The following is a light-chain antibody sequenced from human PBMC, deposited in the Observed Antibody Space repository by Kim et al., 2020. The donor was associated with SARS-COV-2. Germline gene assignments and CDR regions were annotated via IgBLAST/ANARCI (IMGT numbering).Light chain of an antibody. J-gene: IGKJ1*01. CDR2: GAS. V-gene: IGKV3-15*01. CDR3: QQYNNWPWT. Sequence: ETVLTQTPATLSLSPGERASLSCRASQSVSSNLAWYQHKPGQAPRLLIYGASTRATGIPARFSGSGSGTEFTLTISSLQSEDFAVYFCQQYNNWPWTFGQGTKVDIK. CDR1: QSVSSN.